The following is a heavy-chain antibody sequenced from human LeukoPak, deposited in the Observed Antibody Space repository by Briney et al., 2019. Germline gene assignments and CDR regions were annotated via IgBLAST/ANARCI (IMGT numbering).Heavy chain of an antibody. J-gene: IGHJ6*02. CDR2: ISAYNGNT. V-gene: IGHV1-18*01. Sequence: ASVKVSCKASGYTFTSYGISWVRQAPGQGLEWMGWISAYNGNTIYTQKLQGRVTMTTDTSTSTAYMELRSLRSDDTAVYYCARLPLGYCSGGSCYPSDYYYYYGMDVWGQGTTVTVSS. CDR1: GYTFTSYG. CDR3: ARLPLGYCSGGSCYPSDYYYYYGMDV. D-gene: IGHD2-15*01.